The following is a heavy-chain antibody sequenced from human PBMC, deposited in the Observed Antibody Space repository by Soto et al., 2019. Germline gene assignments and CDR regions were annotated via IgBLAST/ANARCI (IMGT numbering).Heavy chain of an antibody. CDR2: IYNSGNT. Sequence: SETLSLTCAVSGGSISSGFYSWSWIRQPPGQGLEWIGYIYNSGNTYYNPSLMSRVTISMDRSQNHFSLKLTSVTAADTAVYYCARGSDGVWNWFDPWGQGTQVTVSS. J-gene: IGHJ5*02. V-gene: IGHV4-30-2*01. CDR3: ARGSDGVWNWFDP. D-gene: IGHD2-21*02. CDR1: GGSISSGFYS.